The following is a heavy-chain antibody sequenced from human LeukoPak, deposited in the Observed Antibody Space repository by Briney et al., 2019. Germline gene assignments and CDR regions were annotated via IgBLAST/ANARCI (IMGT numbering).Heavy chain of an antibody. CDR2: ISSSSSYI. CDR3: ARGGKYGSTLVDY. Sequence: VSSISSSSSYIYYADSVKGRFTISRDNAKNSLYLQMNSLRAEDTAVYYCARGGKYGSTLVDYWGQGTLVTVSS. V-gene: IGHV3-21*01. D-gene: IGHD3-10*01. J-gene: IGHJ4*02.